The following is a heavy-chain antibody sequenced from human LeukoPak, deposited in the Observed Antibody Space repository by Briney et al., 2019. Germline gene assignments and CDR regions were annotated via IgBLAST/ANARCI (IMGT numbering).Heavy chain of an antibody. CDR3: ARYLVATISYFDY. J-gene: IGHJ4*02. D-gene: IGHD5-12*01. CDR2: IYYSGST. V-gene: IGHV4-30-2*03. CDR1: GGSINSGGYS. Sequence: SQTLSLTCAVSGGSINSGGYSWSWIRQPPGKGLEWIGNIYYSGSTYCNPSLKSRVTISVDTSKNQFSLKLTSVTAADTAVYYCARYLVATISYFDYWGQGTLVTVSS.